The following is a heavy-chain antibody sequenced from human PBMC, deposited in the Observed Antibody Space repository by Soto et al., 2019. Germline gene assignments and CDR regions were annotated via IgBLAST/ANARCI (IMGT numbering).Heavy chain of an antibody. CDR1: GGTFGTYV. D-gene: IGHD2-15*01. Sequence: QVQLVQSGAEVKRPGSSVKVSCKASGGTFGTYVIAWVRQAPGQGLEWMGGIIPIVGAANSTHKFQGRLTITAVQMMSTLSMDSSKFTSAATAFYFCARYPAFSDAKWIAWIDSCGHGMLVIVSS. CDR3: ARYPAFSDAKWIAWIDS. V-gene: IGHV1-69*01. CDR2: IIPIVGAA. J-gene: IGHJ5*01.